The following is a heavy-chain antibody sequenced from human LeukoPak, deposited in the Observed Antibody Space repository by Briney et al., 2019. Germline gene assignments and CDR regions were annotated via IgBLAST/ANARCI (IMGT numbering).Heavy chain of an antibody. D-gene: IGHD4-17*01. Sequence: SETLSLTCNVSGGSINTANYYWIWIRQPPGKGLEWIEYISYSGTPYYNPSLNSRVTISLDTSKNQFSLILNSVTAADTAMYYCARDRYGDFEDYWGQGTLVTVSS. CDR1: GGSINTANYY. V-gene: IGHV4-30-4*08. CDR2: ISYSGTP. J-gene: IGHJ4*02. CDR3: ARDRYGDFEDY.